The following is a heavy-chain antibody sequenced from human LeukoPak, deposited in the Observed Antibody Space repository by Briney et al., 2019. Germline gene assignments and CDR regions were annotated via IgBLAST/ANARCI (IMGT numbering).Heavy chain of an antibody. Sequence: SETLSLTCTVSGGSISGSIYYWDWIRQPPGKGLEWIGYIYYSGSTYYNPSLKSRVTISLDTSKNQFSLKLSSVTAADTAVYYCARVAWIQLWLGFDYWGQGTLVTVSS. V-gene: IGHV4-30-4*08. J-gene: IGHJ4*02. CDR3: ARVAWIQLWLGFDY. CDR1: GGSISGSIYY. D-gene: IGHD5-18*01. CDR2: IYYSGST.